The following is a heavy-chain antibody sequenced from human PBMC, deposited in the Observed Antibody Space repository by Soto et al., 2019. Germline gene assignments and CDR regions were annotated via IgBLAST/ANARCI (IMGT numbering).Heavy chain of an antibody. CDR1: GGSISSGGYS. CDR2: IYHSAST. V-gene: IGHV4-30-2*01. J-gene: IGHJ5*02. Sequence: QLQLQESGSGLVKPSQILSLTCAVSGGSISSGGYSWSWIRQPPGKGLEWIGYIYHSASTYYNPSLSSRVTISVDRSKNQFSLKLSSVTAADTAVYYCVRAYSSIAPLGFDPWGQGTLVTVSS. CDR3: VRAYSSIAPLGFDP. D-gene: IGHD6-13*01.